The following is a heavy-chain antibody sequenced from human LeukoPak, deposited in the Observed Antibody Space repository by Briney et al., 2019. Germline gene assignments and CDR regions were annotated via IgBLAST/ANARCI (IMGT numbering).Heavy chain of an antibody. J-gene: IGHJ4*02. D-gene: IGHD3-16*01. CDR1: GGSFSGYY. V-gene: IGHV4-34*01. Sequence: PSETLSLTCAVYGGSFSGYYWSYIRQSPGKGLEWIGEINHDGSTNYNPSLKSRVTMSVDTSKNQFSLKLRSVTAADTAVYYCAGGRCYFDDSDAYFYWGQGTLVTVSS. CDR2: INHDGST. CDR3: AGGRCYFDDSDAYFY.